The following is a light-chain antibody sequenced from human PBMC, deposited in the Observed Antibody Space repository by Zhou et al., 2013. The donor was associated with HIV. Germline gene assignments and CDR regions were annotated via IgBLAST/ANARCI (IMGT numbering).Light chain of an antibody. V-gene: IGKV3-15*01. CDR3: QQYNNWPLYS. CDR1: QSITSN. CDR2: GVS. Sequence: EIVLTQSPATLSLSPGERATLSCRASQSITSNLAWYQQRPGQAPRLLMYGVSARATGVPARFSGSGSGTDFTLTISSLQSEDFAIYYCQQYNNWPLYSFGQGTKLEIK. J-gene: IGKJ2*01.